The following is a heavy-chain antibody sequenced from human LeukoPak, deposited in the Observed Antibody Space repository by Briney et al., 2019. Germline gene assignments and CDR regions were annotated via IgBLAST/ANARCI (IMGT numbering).Heavy chain of an antibody. Sequence: GGSLGLSCAASGFTFSNHIMHWVRQAPGKGLEWVSFIRFDGTNRHYVDSVKGRFTISRDNPNNMLYLQMNSLKFDDTAVYYCARDGYHSGDLDQWGEETLVIVSS. CDR1: GFTFSNHI. CDR3: ARDGYHSGDLDQ. CDR2: IRFDGTNR. J-gene: IGHJ4*02. V-gene: IGHV3-30*02. D-gene: IGHD5-12*01.